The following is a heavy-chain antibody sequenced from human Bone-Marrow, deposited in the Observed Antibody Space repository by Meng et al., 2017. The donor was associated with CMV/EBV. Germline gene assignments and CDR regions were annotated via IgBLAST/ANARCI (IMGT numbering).Heavy chain of an antibody. CDR2: IRYDGSNK. Sequence: GESLKISCAASGFTFSSYGMHWVRQAPGKGLEWVAFIRYDGSNKYYADSVKGRFTISRDNSNNTLHLQMNSLRADDTAVYYCVKGWQQLGASWGQGKLVNVSS. D-gene: IGHD4-23*01. CDR3: VKGWQQLGAS. CDR1: GFTFSSYG. J-gene: IGHJ5*02. V-gene: IGHV3-30*02.